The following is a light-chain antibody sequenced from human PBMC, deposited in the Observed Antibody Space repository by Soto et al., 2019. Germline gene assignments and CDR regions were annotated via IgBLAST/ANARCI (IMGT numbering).Light chain of an antibody. Sequence: QSALTQPPSASGTPGPSVTIPCTGTSSDVGDYNYVSWYQQHPGKAPKLVIYQVSRRPSGVPDGFSGSKSGNMASLTVSGLQAEDEADGYCGSNAGGNNMVFGGGIKPTVL. CDR2: QVS. J-gene: IGLJ2*01. CDR1: SSDVGDYNY. V-gene: IGLV2-8*01. CDR3: GSNAGGNNMV.